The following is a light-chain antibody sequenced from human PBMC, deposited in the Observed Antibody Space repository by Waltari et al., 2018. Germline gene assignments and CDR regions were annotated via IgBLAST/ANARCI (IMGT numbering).Light chain of an antibody. CDR3: QQYNNWPRT. Sequence: EIVMTQSQATLSVSPGERATLPCRASQSVSSNLAWYQQKPGQAPRLLIYGASTRATGIPARFSGSGSGTEFTLTISSLQSEDFAVYYCQQYNNWPRTFGQGTKVEIK. V-gene: IGKV3-15*01. CDR2: GAS. CDR1: QSVSSN. J-gene: IGKJ1*01.